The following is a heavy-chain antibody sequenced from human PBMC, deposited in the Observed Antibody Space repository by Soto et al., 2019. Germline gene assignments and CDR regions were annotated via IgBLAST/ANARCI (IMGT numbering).Heavy chain of an antibody. J-gene: IGHJ3*02. Sequence: GGSLRLSCAASGFTFSSYGMHWVRQAPGKGLEWVAVIWYDGSNKYYADSVKGRFTISRDNSKNTLYLQMNSLRAEDTAVYYCARGEDYYDSSGYSSNAFDIWGQGTMVTVSS. CDR2: IWYDGSNK. D-gene: IGHD3-22*01. V-gene: IGHV3-33*01. CDR1: GFTFSSYG. CDR3: ARGEDYYDSSGYSSNAFDI.